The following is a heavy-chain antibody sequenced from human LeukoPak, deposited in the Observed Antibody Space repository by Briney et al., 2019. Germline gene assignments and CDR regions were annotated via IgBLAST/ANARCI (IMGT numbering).Heavy chain of an antibody. V-gene: IGHV1-69*06. J-gene: IGHJ5*02. CDR3: ARAGGYSGYGDWFDP. CDR2: IIPIFGTA. CDR1: GGTFSSYA. Sequence: APVKVSCKASGGTFSSYAISWVRQAPGQGLEWMGRIIPIFGTANYAQKFQGRVTITADKSTSTAYMELSSLRSEDTAVYYCARAGGYSGYGDWFDPWGQGTLVTVSS. D-gene: IGHD5-12*01.